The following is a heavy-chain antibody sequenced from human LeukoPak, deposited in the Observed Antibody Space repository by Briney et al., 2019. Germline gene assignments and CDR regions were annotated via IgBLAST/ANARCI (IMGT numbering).Heavy chain of an antibody. D-gene: IGHD3-22*01. J-gene: IGHJ6*03. CDR1: GFTFSSYS. CDR3: ARDGATMIVVVTSYYMDV. V-gene: IGHV3-21*01. Sequence: GGSLRLSCAASGFTFSSYSMNWVRQAPGKGLGWVSSISSSSSYTYYADSVKGRFTISRDNAKNSLYLQMNSLRAEDTAVYYCARDGATMIVVVTSYYMDVWGKGTTVTVSS. CDR2: ISSSSSYT.